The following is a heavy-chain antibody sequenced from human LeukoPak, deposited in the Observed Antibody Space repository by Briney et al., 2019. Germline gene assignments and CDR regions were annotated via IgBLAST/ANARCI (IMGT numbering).Heavy chain of an antibody. Sequence: GGSLRLSCAASGFTFSIYAMHWVRQAPGRGLEYVSAFTSTGSITYYADSVKGRFTISRDNSKNTLFLQMGSLRAEDMAVYYWARDFERGYIDYWGQGSPVTASS. J-gene: IGHJ4*02. CDR3: ARDFERGYIDY. CDR2: FTSTGSIT. V-gene: IGHV3-64*02. CDR1: GFTFSIYA.